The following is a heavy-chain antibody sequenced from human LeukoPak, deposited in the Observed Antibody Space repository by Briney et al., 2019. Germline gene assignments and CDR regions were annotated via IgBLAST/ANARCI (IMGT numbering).Heavy chain of an antibody. CDR2: ISGSGGST. Sequence: GGSPRLSCAASGFTFSSYAMSWVRQAPGKGLEWVSAISGSGGSTYYADSVKGRFTISRDNSKNTLYLQMNSLRAEDTAVYYCAKAPYSSGWYEADPWGQGTLVTVSS. D-gene: IGHD6-19*01. CDR1: GFTFSSYA. V-gene: IGHV3-23*01. CDR3: AKAPYSSGWYEADP. J-gene: IGHJ5*02.